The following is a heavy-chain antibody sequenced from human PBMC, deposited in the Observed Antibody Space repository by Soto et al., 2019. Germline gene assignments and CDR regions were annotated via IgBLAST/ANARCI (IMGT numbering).Heavy chain of an antibody. D-gene: IGHD6-25*01. CDR2: MNAKSGDT. J-gene: IGHJ6*02. CDR3: ARGNPFNFAGFDV. CDR1: GYTFSDFD. Sequence: QAHLEQSGAEVKRPGASVKVSCKASGYTFSDFDINRLRQASGQGPEWMGWMNAKSGDTFFAQRFQGKFNMTWDTCLSTVYMEVSSMTSDDTAMYYCARGNPFNFAGFDVWGQGATVAVSS. V-gene: IGHV1-8*01.